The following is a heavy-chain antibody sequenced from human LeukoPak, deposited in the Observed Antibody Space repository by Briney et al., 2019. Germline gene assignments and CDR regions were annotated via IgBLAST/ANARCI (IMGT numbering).Heavy chain of an antibody. V-gene: IGHV3-30*18. CDR3: AKSSGYSDYAWFDP. D-gene: IGHD5-12*01. J-gene: IGHJ5*02. CDR1: GFTFSSYG. CDR2: VSYDGSNK. Sequence: GRSLRLSCAASGFTFSSYGMHWVRQAPGKGLEWVAVVSYDGSNKYYADSVKGRFTTSRDKSNNTLFLQMNSLRADDTALYYCAKSSGYSDYAWFDPWGQGTLVTVSS.